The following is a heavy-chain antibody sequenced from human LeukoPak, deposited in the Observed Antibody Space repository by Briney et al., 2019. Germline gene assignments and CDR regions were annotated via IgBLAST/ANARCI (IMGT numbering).Heavy chain of an antibody. J-gene: IGHJ4*02. Sequence: KPSETLSLTCTVSGGSISSNNYYWGWIRQPPGKGLEWIGSMSYSGSTYHNPSLKSRVTISIDTSKNQFSLNLSSVTAADSAMYYCARSQLPTSNYLLYWGQRTLVTVSS. CDR1: GGSISSNNYY. D-gene: IGHD4-11*01. CDR3: ARSQLPTSNYLLY. V-gene: IGHV4-39*07. CDR2: MSYSGST.